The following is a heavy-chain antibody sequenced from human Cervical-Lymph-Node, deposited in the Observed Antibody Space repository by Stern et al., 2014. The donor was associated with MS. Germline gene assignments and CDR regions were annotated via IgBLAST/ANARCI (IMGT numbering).Heavy chain of an antibody. CDR2: ISSSSITI. V-gene: IGHV3-48*01. Sequence: EVQLVESGGGLVQPGGSLRLSCAASGFTFSSYSMNWVRQAPGKGLEWVSYISSSSITIYYADSVKGRFTISRDNAKNSLYLQMNSLRAEDTAVYYCARRGYDSSGRTFDYWGQGTLVTVSS. D-gene: IGHD3-22*01. CDR1: GFTFSSYS. J-gene: IGHJ4*02. CDR3: ARRGYDSSGRTFDY.